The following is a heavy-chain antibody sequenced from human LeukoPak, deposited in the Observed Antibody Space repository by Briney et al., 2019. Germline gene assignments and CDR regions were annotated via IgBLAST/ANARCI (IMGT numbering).Heavy chain of an antibody. D-gene: IGHD2-15*01. CDR3: ARDRLFPRYCSGGSCYSNWFDP. Sequence: ASVKVSCKASGYTFTSYYMHWVRQAPGQGLEWMGIINPSGGSTSYAQKFQGRVTMTGDMSTSTDYMELSSLRSEDTAVYYCARDRLFPRYCSGGSCYSNWFDPWGQGTLVTVSS. CDR1: GYTFTSYY. J-gene: IGHJ5*02. V-gene: IGHV1-46*01. CDR2: INPSGGST.